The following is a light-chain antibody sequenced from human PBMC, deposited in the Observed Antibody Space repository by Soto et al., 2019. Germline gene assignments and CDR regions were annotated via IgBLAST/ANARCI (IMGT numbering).Light chain of an antibody. Sequence: IQLTQSIYSLSASVGYRVPRTWMAIQGISSYLAWYQQKPGKDTNLLIYAASTLQSGVQSRFSGSGSGTDFTLTIRSMQPEDLATYYCKPHNSYQLPLGGVNKVDIK. CDR1: QGISSY. CDR2: AAS. J-gene: IGKJ4*01. CDR3: KPHNSYQLP. V-gene: IGKV1-9*01.